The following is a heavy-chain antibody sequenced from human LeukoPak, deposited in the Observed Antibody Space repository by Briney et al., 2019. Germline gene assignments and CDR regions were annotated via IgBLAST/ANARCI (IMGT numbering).Heavy chain of an antibody. CDR1: GYTFTGYY. Sequence: ASVKVSCKASGYTFTGYYIHWVRQAPGQGLEWMGWISAYNGNTNYAQKLQGRVTMTTDTSTSTAYMELRSLRSDDTAVYYCARDRPRLSSGWYGSDYWGQGTLVTVSS. J-gene: IGHJ4*02. V-gene: IGHV1-18*04. D-gene: IGHD6-19*01. CDR3: ARDRPRLSSGWYGSDY. CDR2: ISAYNGNT.